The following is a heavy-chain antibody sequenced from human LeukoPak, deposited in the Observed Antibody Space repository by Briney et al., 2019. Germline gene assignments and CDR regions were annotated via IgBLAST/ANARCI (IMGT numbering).Heavy chain of an antibody. CDR3: RVEYYGSGSYYNGTIWFDP. V-gene: IGHV4-34*01. CDR1: GGSFSGYY. J-gene: IGHJ5*02. D-gene: IGHD3-10*01. Sequence: SETLSLTCAVYGGSFSGYYWSWIRQPPGKGLEWIGEINHSGSTNYNPSLKSRVTISVDTSKNQFSLKLSSVTAADTAVYYCRVEYYGSGSYYNGTIWFDPWGQGTLVTVSS. CDR2: INHSGST.